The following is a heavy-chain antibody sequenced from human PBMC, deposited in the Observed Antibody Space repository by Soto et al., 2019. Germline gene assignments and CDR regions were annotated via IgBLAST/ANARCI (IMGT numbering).Heavy chain of an antibody. Sequence: SETLSLTCAVYGGSFSGYYWSWIRQPPGKGLEWIGEINHSGSTNYNPSLKSRVTISVDTSKNQFSLKLSSVTAADTAVYYCARVPVDNYFDYWGQGTLVTVSS. D-gene: IGHD5-12*01. CDR2: INHSGST. CDR1: GGSFSGYY. J-gene: IGHJ4*02. V-gene: IGHV4-34*01. CDR3: ARVPVDNYFDY.